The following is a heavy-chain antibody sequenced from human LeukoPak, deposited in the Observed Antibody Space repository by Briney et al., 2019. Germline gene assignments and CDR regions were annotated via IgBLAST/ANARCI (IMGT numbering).Heavy chain of an antibody. Sequence: PSETLSLTCSVSGGSMGTYYWTWVRQPPGKGLEWIGYIYYRGSTNYNPSLKSRVTISEDTAKNQFSLKLTSVTAADTAVYYCARHGVIPEYWGQGSLVIVSS. CDR2: IYYRGST. CDR1: GGSMGTYY. V-gene: IGHV4-59*08. D-gene: IGHD3-22*01. J-gene: IGHJ4*02. CDR3: ARHGVIPEY.